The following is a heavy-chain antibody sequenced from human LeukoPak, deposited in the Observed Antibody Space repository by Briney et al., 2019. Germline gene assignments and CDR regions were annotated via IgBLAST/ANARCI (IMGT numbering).Heavy chain of an antibody. V-gene: IGHV1-69*13. CDR2: IIPIFGTA. J-gene: IGHJ6*03. Sequence: SVKVSCKASGGTFSSYAISWVRQAPGQGLEWMGGIIPIFGTANYAQKFQGRVTITADESTSTAYMELSSLRSEDTAVYYCASSSSGWYDGPSYYYYMDVWGKGITVTISS. CDR3: ASSSSGWYDGPSYYYYMDV. CDR1: GGTFSSYA. D-gene: IGHD6-19*01.